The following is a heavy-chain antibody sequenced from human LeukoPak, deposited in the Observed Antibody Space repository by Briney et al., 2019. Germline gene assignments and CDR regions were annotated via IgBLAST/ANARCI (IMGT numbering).Heavy chain of an antibody. J-gene: IGHJ4*02. CDR3: AKTFIHLWSAPDY. D-gene: IGHD5-18*01. Sequence: PGGSLRLSCAASGFTFSTCGMHWVRQAPGRGLEWVAFIRYGGSNKDYADSVQGRFTISRDNSKNTLYLQMNSLRAEDTAVYYCAKTFIHLWSAPDYWGQGTLVTVSS. V-gene: IGHV3-30*02. CDR1: GFTFSTCG. CDR2: IRYGGSNK.